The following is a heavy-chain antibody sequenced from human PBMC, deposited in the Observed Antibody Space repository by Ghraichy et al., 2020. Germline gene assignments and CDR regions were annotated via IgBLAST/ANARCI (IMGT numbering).Heavy chain of an antibody. Sequence: LRLSCTVSGGSISSGGYYWSWIRQHPGKGLEWIGYIYYSGSTYYNPSLKSRVTISVDTSKNQFSLKLSSVTAADTAVYYCARAERRDYYYYYYMDVWGKGTTVTVSS. D-gene: IGHD5-24*01. J-gene: IGHJ6*03. CDR2: IYYSGST. CDR3: ARAERRDYYYYYYMDV. CDR1: GGSISSGGYY. V-gene: IGHV4-31*03.